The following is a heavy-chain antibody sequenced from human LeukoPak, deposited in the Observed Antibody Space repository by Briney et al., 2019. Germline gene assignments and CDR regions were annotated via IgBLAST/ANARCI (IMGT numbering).Heavy chain of an antibody. V-gene: IGHV5-51*01. D-gene: IGHD3-22*01. CDR2: IYPSDSDT. J-gene: IGHJ4*02. CDR3: ARLAYYESSNYYHFDY. CDR1: GYSLTSYW. Sequence: GESLKISCKSSGYSLTSYWIGWVRQMPGKGLEWMGTIYPSDSDTKYSPSFQGQVTISADKSISTAYLQWSSLKASDTAKYYCARLAYYESSNYYHFDYWGQGTLVTVSS.